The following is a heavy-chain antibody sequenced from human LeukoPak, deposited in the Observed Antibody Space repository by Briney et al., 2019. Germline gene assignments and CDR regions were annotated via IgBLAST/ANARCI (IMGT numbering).Heavy chain of an antibody. CDR3: ARVGLRWSDFDY. J-gene: IGHJ4*02. V-gene: IGHV4-4*07. CDR2: IYTSGST. D-gene: IGHD4-17*01. CDR1: GGSISSYY. Sequence: SETLPLTCTVSGGSISSYYWSWIRQPAGKGLEWIGRIYTSGSTNYNPSLKSRVTISVDTSKNQFSLKLSSVTAADTAVYYCARVGLRWSDFDYWGQGTLVTVSS.